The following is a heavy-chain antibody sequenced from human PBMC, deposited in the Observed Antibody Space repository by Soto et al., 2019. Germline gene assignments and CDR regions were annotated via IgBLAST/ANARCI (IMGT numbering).Heavy chain of an antibody. J-gene: IGHJ6*02. Sequence: QVQLEQSAPEVKKPGASVKVSCKASGYTFTTYGISWVRQAPGQRLEWLGWINTHNGNTNYAQNLQGRVIMTADTSTSTAYMELRSLRSDDTAIYYCTREGSAPYYYYGMDAWGQGTTVTVSS. D-gene: IGHD3-10*01. CDR3: TREGSAPYYYYGMDA. V-gene: IGHV1-18*01. CDR1: GYTFTTYG. CDR2: INTHNGNT.